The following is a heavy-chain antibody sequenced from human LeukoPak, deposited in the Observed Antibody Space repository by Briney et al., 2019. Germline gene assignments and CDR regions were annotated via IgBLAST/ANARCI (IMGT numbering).Heavy chain of an antibody. Sequence: PSETLSLTRTVSGGSISSSSYYWSWIRQPPGKGLEWIGYIYYSGSTNYNPSLKSRVTISVDTSKNQFSLKLSSVTAADTAVYYCARDRQARTIFKGFDYWGQGTLVTVSS. J-gene: IGHJ4*02. D-gene: IGHD3-3*01. CDR1: GGSISSSSYY. CDR2: IYYSGST. CDR3: ARDRQARTIFKGFDY. V-gene: IGHV4-61*01.